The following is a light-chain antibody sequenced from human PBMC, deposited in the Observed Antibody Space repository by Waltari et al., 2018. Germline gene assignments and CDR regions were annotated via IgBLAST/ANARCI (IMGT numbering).Light chain of an antibody. Sequence: EIVLTQSPGTLSLSPGERATLSCRASQSVSSSYLAWFQQKPGQAPRLLIYGASSRATGIPDRFRGSGSGTGFTLTISRLEPEDLAVYFCQLSGGSPKISFGGGTKVEI. CDR2: GAS. CDR3: QLSGGSPKIS. J-gene: IGKJ4*01. V-gene: IGKV3-20*01. CDR1: QSVSSSY.